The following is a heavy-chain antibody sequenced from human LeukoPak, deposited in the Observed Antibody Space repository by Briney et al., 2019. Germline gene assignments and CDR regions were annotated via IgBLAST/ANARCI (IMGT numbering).Heavy chain of an antibody. CDR3: ARDNPAYYDFWSGYANWFDP. CDR1: GFTFSSYG. V-gene: IGHV3-33*01. J-gene: IGHJ5*02. D-gene: IGHD3-3*01. CDR2: IWYDGGNK. Sequence: GGSLRLSCAASGFTFSSYGMHWVRQAPGKGLEWVAVIWYDGGNKYYADSVKGRFTISRDNSKNTLYLQMNSLRAEDTAVYYCARDNPAYYDFWSGYANWFDPWGQGTLVTVSS.